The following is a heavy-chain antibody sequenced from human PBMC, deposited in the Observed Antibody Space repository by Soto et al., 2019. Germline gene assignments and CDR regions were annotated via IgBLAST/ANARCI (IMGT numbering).Heavy chain of an antibody. J-gene: IGHJ6*02. Sequence: DVQLVESGGTLVQPGGSLRLSCAASGFSFSDYDMHWVRQATGKGLEWVSGIGIAGDTYYLGSVKGRFTISRENAKNSLYLQMNSLRAGDTAVYYCARDRHGMDVWGQGTTVTVSS. CDR2: IGIAGDT. CDR1: GFSFSDYD. V-gene: IGHV3-13*01. CDR3: ARDRHGMDV.